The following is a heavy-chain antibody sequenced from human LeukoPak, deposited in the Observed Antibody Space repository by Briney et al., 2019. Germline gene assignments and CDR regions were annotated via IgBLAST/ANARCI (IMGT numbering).Heavy chain of an antibody. CDR2: INPNSGGT. CDR1: GYTFTGYY. Sequence: GASVKVSCKASGYTFTGYYMHWVRQAPGQGLEWMGWINPNSGGTNYAQKFQGMVTMTRDTSISTAYMELSRLRSDDTAVYYCARVTGRYDILTGQDNWFDPWGQGTLVTVSS. V-gene: IGHV1-2*02. J-gene: IGHJ5*02. D-gene: IGHD3-9*01. CDR3: ARVTGRYDILTGQDNWFDP.